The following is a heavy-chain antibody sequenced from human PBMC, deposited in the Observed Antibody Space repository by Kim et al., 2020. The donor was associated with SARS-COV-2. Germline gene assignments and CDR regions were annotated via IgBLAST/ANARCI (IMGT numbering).Heavy chain of an antibody. V-gene: IGHV3-23*03. J-gene: IGHJ3*02. D-gene: IGHD3-22*01. CDR3: AKVRYDSSGYALDDACDI. CDR1: GFTFSSYA. Sequence: GGSLRLSCAASGFTFSSYAMRWVRQAPGKGLEWVAVIYSGGSSTYYADSVKGRFTISRDNSKNTLYLQMNSLRAEDTAVYYCAKVRYDSSGYALDDACDIWGQATMVTVSS. CDR2: IYSGGSST.